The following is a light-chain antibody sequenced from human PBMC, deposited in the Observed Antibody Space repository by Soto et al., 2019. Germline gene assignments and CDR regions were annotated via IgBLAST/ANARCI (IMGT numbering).Light chain of an antibody. CDR3: QQYDNWPQT. Sequence: ESAVTQSPGTVSCSRGSRSTLSCRASQSVSSNFLAWYQHKPGQAPRLLIYGASTRATGIPARFSGRRSGTAFTLTISSLHSVAVAVYYCQQYDNWPQTVGQ. CDR2: GAS. V-gene: IGKV3-15*01. CDR1: QSVSSN. J-gene: IGKJ1*01.